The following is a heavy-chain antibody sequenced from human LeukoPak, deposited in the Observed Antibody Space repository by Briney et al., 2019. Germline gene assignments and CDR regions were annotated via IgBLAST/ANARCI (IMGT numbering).Heavy chain of an antibody. Sequence: GGSLRLSCAASGFTFSNAWMSWVRQAPGKGLEWVSAISGSGGSTYYADSVKGRFTISRDNSKNTLYLQMNSLRAEDTAVYYCAKDLVGAIFDYWGQGTLVTVSS. CDR3: AKDLVGAIFDY. D-gene: IGHD1-26*01. V-gene: IGHV3-23*01. J-gene: IGHJ4*02. CDR2: ISGSGGST. CDR1: GFTFSNAW.